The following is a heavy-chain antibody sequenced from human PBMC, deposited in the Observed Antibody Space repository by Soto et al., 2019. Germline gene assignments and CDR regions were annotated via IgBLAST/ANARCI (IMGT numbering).Heavy chain of an antibody. J-gene: IGHJ6*02. CDR3: ARDSFALGFWSGYYYGMEV. CDR2: INSDGSST. CDR1: GFTFSSYW. Sequence: EVQLVESGGGLVQPGGSLRLSCAASGFTFSSYWMHWVRQAPGKGLVWVSRINSDGSSTSYADSVKGRFTISRDNAKNTQYLQMNSLRAEDTAVYYCARDSFALGFWSGYYYGMEVWGQGTTVTVSS. V-gene: IGHV3-74*01. D-gene: IGHD3-3*01.